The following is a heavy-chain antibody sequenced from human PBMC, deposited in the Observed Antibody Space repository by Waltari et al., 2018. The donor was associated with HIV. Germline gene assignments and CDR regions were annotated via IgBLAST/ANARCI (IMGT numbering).Heavy chain of an antibody. CDR3: ARRGYSSSDDAFDI. J-gene: IGHJ3*02. V-gene: IGHV4-39*01. CDR1: GGSISSSSYY. CDR2: IYYSGST. Sequence: QLQLQESGQGLVKPSETLSLTCTDYGGSISSSSYYWGWIGQPPGKGLEWIGSIYYSGSTYYNPSLKSRVTISVDTSKNQFSLKLSSVTAADTAVYYCARRGYSSSDDAFDIWGQGTMVTVSS. D-gene: IGHD6-6*01.